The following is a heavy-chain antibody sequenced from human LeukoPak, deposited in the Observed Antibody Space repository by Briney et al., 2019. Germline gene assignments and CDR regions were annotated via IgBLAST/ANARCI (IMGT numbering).Heavy chain of an antibody. J-gene: IGHJ4*02. Sequence: GESLKISCKGSGYRFTTHWIAWVGQLPGKGLEWMGIIYPGDSNTKYSPSFQGQVTISADKSITTAYLRWSSLRASDTAMYYCARGVRYCSSPTCYYFDYWGQGTLVTVSS. CDR3: ARGVRYCSSPTCYYFDY. D-gene: IGHD2-2*01. V-gene: IGHV5-51*01. CDR1: GYRFTTHW. CDR2: IYPGDSNT.